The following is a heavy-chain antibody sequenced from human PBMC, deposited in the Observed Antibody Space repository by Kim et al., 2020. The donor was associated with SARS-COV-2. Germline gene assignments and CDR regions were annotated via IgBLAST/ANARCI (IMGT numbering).Heavy chain of an antibody. CDR1: GFTFNIYA. V-gene: IGHV3-23*01. Sequence: GGSLRLSCAASGFTFNIYAMSWVRQAPGKGLEWVSGIRGNGESTTYADPVKGRFTISRDNSKNTLYLQMDRLRVDDTALYYCAEISSGSSGWFEYFQHWGQGTLVTVSS. CDR2: IRGNGEST. J-gene: IGHJ1*01. D-gene: IGHD6-19*01. CDR3: AEISSGSSGWFEYFQH.